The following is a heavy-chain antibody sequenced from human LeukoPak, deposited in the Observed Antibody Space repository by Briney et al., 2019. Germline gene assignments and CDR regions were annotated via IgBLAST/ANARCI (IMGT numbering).Heavy chain of an antibody. V-gene: IGHV3-7*03. Sequence: GESLRLSCAASGLSISNSWMSWFRLAPGKGPEWVANIKQDGSEKYHVDSVKGRFAVSRDNANNLLYLQMNSLRVEDTAVYYCARLQWQPPDYWGQGTLVTVSS. J-gene: IGHJ4*02. CDR3: ARLQWQPPDY. CDR2: IKQDGSEK. D-gene: IGHD6-19*01. CDR1: GLSISNSW.